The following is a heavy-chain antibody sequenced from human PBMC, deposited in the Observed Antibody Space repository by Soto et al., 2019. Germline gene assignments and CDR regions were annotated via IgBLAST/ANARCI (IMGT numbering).Heavy chain of an antibody. CDR1: GYTFTSYG. Sequence: ASVKVSCKASGYTFTSYGISWVRQAPGQGLDWMGWISAYNGNTNYAQKLQGRVTMTTDTSTSTAYMELRSLRSDDTAVYYCARDVQTTIAVYYYYGMDVWGQGTTVTVSS. V-gene: IGHV1-18*04. D-gene: IGHD5-12*01. J-gene: IGHJ6*02. CDR3: ARDVQTTIAVYYYYGMDV. CDR2: ISAYNGNT.